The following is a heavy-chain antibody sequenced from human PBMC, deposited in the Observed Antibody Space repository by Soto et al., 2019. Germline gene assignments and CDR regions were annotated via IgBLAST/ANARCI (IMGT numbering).Heavy chain of an antibody. CDR3: ARANPVYAVV. J-gene: IGHJ4*02. D-gene: IGHD2-2*01. CDR1: GGSISSGGYS. V-gene: IGHV4-30-2*01. CDR2: IYHSGST. Sequence: QLQLQESGSGLVKPSQTLSLTCAVSGGSISSGGYSWSWIRQPPGKGLEWIGYIYHSGSTYYNPSLTSLVTISVDRSKTQFSLTLSSGTAADTAVYYCARANPVYAVVWGQGTLVTVSS.